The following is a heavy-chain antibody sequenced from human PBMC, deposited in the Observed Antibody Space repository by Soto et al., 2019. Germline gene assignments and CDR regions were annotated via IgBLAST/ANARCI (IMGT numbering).Heavy chain of an antibody. CDR3: VRVYDFWSGYQD. J-gene: IGHJ4*02. D-gene: IGHD3-3*01. V-gene: IGHV1-69*05. CDR2: IIPIFGTA. Sequence: ASVKVSCKASGGTFSSYAISWVRQAPGQGLEWMGGIIPIFGTANYAQKFQGRVTMTRNTSISTAYMELSSLRSEDTAVYYCVRVYDFWSGYQDWGQGTLVTVSS. CDR1: GGTFSSYA.